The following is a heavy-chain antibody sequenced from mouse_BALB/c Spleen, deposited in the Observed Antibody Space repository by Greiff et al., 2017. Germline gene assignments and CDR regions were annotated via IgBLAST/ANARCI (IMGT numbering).Heavy chain of an antibody. J-gene: IGHJ2*01. CDR1: GYTFTSYW. V-gene: IGHV1S81*02. CDR3: AMGGNYFDY. Sequence: QVQLQQPGAELVKPGASVKLSCKASGYTFTSYWMHWVKQRPGQGLEWIGEINPSNGRTNYNEKFKSKATLTVDKSSSTAYMQLSSLTSEDSAVYYCAMGGNYFDYWGQGTTLTVSA. CDR2: INPSNGRT.